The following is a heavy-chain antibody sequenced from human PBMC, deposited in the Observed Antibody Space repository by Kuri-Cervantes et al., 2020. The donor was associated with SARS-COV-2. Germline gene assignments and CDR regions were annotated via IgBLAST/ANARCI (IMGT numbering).Heavy chain of an antibody. CDR3: ASLSITGTTQFDY. Sequence: GSLRLSCAASGFTFSSYAMHWVRQAPGKGLEWVAVISYDGSNKYYADSVKGRFTISRDNSKNTLYLQMNSLRAEDTAVYYCASLSITGTTQFDYWGQGTLVTVSS. J-gene: IGHJ4*02. CDR1: GFTFSSYA. D-gene: IGHD1-20*01. V-gene: IGHV3-30-3*01. CDR2: ISYDGSNK.